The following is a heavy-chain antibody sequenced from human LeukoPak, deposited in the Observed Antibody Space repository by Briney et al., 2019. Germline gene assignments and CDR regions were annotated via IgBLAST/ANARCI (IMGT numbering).Heavy chain of an antibody. J-gene: IGHJ4*02. CDR1: GGSISSGTYS. V-gene: IGHV4-30-2*01. Sequence: SETLSLTCAVSGGSISSGTYSWSWIRQPPGKGLEWIGYVYHNGNLYCNPSLKSRVTISVDRSKNQFSLNLKFVTAADTAVYYCAREGEPYGFDYWGQGALVTVSS. CDR3: AREGEPYGFDY. D-gene: IGHD3-10*01. CDR2: VYHNGNL.